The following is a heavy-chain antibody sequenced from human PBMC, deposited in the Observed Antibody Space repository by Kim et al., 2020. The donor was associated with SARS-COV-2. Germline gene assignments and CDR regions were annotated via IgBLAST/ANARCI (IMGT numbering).Heavy chain of an antibody. V-gene: IGHV4-59*01. D-gene: IGHD5-12*01. Sequence: STNYTPSLKSRVTISVDTSKNQFSLKLSSVTAADTAVYYCAREGDSGYDFWGQGTLVTVSS. J-gene: IGHJ4*02. CDR3: AREGDSGYDF. CDR2: ST.